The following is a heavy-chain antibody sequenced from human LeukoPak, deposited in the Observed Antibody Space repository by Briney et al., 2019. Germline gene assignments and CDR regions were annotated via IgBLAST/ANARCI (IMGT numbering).Heavy chain of an antibody. CDR1: GGSIRSYY. D-gene: IGHD6-13*01. V-gene: IGHV4-4*07. CDR2: IYRSGST. Sequence: SETLSLTCTVSGGSIRSYYWSWIRQPAGKGLEWIGRIYRSGSTNDNPSLKSRVTMSVDTSKNQFSLRLSSVTAADTAVYYCARDVGAGIAAAFDYWGQGTLVTVSS. CDR3: ARDVGAGIAAAFDY. J-gene: IGHJ4*02.